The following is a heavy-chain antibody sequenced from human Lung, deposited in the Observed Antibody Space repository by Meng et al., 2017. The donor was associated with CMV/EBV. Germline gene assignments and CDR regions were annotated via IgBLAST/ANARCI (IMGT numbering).Heavy chain of an antibody. D-gene: IGHD6-19*01. J-gene: IGHJ4*01. CDR2: VNPISDDT. CDR3: AKSSDNGWSS. CDR1: GYSFSGFY. V-gene: IGHV1-2*06. Sequence: QVQLVQAGAEVKRPGAAVKISCQASGYSFSGFYLNWARQAPGHGLEGLGRVNPISDDTHLAQKFEGRITVTRGATINTAFMELTRLRPDDTAVYYCAKSSDNGWSSWGPGTLVTVSS.